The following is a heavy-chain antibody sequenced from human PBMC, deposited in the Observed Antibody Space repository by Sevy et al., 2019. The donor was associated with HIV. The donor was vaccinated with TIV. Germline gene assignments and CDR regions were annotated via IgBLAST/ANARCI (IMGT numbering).Heavy chain of an antibody. D-gene: IGHD2-2*01. CDR1: GFTFSSYA. CDR3: AKAQVVPAVTYYYYGMDV. CDR2: ISGRGGST. Sequence: GGSLRLSCAASGFTFSSYAMSWVRQAPGKGLEWVSAISGRGGSTYYADSVKGRFTISRDNSNNTLYLQMNSLRAEDTAVYYCAKAQVVPAVTYYYYGMDVWGQGTTVTVSS. J-gene: IGHJ6*02. V-gene: IGHV3-23*01.